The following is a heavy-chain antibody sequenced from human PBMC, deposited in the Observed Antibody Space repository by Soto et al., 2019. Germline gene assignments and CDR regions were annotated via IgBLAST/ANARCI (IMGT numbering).Heavy chain of an antibody. CDR1: GGSISSSSYY. J-gene: IGHJ5*02. V-gene: IGHV4-39*07. D-gene: IGHD6-13*01. CDR3: ARDRRIAAAGTGWFDP. Sequence: PEETLSLTCTVSGGSISSSSYYWGWIRRPPGKGLEWIGNIYYSGSTYYNPSLKSRVTISVDTSKNQFSLKLSSVTAADTAMYYCARDRRIAAAGTGWFDPWGQGTLLTVSS. CDR2: IYYSGST.